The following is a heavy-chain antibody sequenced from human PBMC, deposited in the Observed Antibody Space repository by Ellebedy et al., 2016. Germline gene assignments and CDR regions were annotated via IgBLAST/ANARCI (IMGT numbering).Heavy chain of an antibody. J-gene: IGHJ4*02. CDR1: GFTFSSYA. CDR2: ISYDGSNK. D-gene: IGHD3-3*01. CDR3: ARDGSEWSRDY. V-gene: IGHV3-30*04. Sequence: GESLKISXAASGFTFSSYAMHWVRQAPGKGLEWVAVISYDGSNKYYADSVKGRFIISRDNTKNSLFLQMNSLGVEDTAVYYCARDGSEWSRDYWGQGTLVTVSS.